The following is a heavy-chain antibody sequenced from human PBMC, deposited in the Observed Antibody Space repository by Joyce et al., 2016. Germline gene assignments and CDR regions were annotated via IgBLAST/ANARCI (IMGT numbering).Heavy chain of an antibody. CDR2: IIPGFVTT. D-gene: IGHD2-2*01. CDR1: GGSFGAQT. CDR3: ASGVAGYCSSSTCPRPLDV. V-gene: IGHV1-69*14. J-gene: IGHJ3*01. Sequence: QVHLVQSGAEVKMPGSSVKVSCTASGGSFGAQTFNWVRQTPGQGLEWMGGIIPGFVTTHCAQKFQGTVSITADTGTSTVVMEVRSLTSDDTAMYYCASGVAGYCSSSTCPRPLDVWGQGTMVIVS.